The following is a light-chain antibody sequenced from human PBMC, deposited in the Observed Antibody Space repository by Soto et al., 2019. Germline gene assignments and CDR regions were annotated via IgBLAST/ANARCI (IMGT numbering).Light chain of an antibody. Sequence: EIVLTQSPGTLSLSPGERATLSCRASQSVSSSYLGWYQQKPGQAPRLLIYGASRRATGIPDRFSGSGSGTDFALTIARLEPEDFAVYYCQRYGNSPPRTFGQGTKVEIK. CDR1: QSVSSSY. CDR3: QRYGNSPPRT. V-gene: IGKV3-20*01. J-gene: IGKJ1*01. CDR2: GAS.